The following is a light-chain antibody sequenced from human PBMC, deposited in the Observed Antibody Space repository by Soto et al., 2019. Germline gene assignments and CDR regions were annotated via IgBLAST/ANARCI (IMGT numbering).Light chain of an antibody. V-gene: IGLV2-11*01. CDR2: DVS. J-gene: IGLJ2*01. CDR1: RSDVGGYNY. Sequence: QSALTQPRSVSGSPGQSVAISCTGTRSDVGGYNYVSWYQQHPGKAPKLMIYDVSKRPSGVPDRFSGSKSGNTASLTISGLQAEDEAHYYCCSYTGSYTLVFGGGTKLTVL. CDR3: CSYTGSYTLV.